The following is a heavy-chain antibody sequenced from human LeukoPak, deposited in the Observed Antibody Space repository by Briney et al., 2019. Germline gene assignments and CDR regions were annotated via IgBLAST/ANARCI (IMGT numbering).Heavy chain of an antibody. D-gene: IGHD6-13*01. CDR1: GFTFSIYA. Sequence: PGGSLRLSCAASGFTFSIYAMFWVRQAPGKGPEWLSAISGSGRKVFYADSVKGRFTISRDNSKNTLFLQMSSLRVEDTAVYYCAKEGFGPADSDYRGQGALVTVSS. CDR2: ISGSGRKV. J-gene: IGHJ4*02. V-gene: IGHV3-23*01. CDR3: AKEGFGPADSDY.